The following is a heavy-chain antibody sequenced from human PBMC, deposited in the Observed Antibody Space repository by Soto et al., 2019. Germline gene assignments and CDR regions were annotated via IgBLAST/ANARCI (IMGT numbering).Heavy chain of an antibody. CDR3: AREMGAGSDSVCYPGPYDS. J-gene: IGHJ5*02. D-gene: IGHD3-16*01. V-gene: IGHV3-23*01. Sequence: GGSLRLSCAASGFSFVNYAMNWVRQAPGKGLEWVSGLSGSGTSTYYADSVKGRFTISRDNSRDTLFLQMNSLTADDTAVYYWAREMGAGSDSVCYPGPYDSWGQGTLVT. CDR2: LSGSGTST. CDR1: GFSFVNYA.